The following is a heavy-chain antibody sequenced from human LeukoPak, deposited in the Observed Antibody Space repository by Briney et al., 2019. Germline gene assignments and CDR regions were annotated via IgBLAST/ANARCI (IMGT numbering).Heavy chain of an antibody. D-gene: IGHD3-22*01. CDR3: ARDAPYDSSGYYYYYYYYYMDV. CDR1: GGSISSYY. V-gene: IGHV4-4*07. J-gene: IGHJ6*03. CDR2: IYTSGST. Sequence: SETLSLTCTVSGGSISSYYWSWIRQPAGKGLEWIGRIYTSGSTNYNPSLKSRVTMSVGTSKNQFSLKLSSVTAADTAVYYCARDAPYDSSGYYYYYYYYYMDVWGKGPRSPSP.